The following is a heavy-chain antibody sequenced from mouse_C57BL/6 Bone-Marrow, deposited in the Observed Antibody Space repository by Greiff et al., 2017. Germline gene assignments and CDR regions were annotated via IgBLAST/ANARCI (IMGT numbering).Heavy chain of an antibody. CDR2: IDPENGDT. V-gene: IGHV14-4*01. Sequence: EVQLQQSGAELVRPGASVKLSCTASGFNIKDDYMPWVKQRPEQGLEWIGWIDPENGDTEYASKFQGKATITADTSSTTAYLQLSSLTSEDTAVYYCTTGYLLCFDYWCQGTTLTVSS. CDR1: GFNIKDDY. CDR3: TTGYLLCFDY. D-gene: IGHD2-2*01. J-gene: IGHJ2*01.